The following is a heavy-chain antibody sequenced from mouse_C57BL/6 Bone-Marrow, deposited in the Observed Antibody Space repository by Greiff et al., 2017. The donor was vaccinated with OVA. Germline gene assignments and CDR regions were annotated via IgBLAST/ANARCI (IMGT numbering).Heavy chain of an antibody. CDR2: IYPGSGST. D-gene: IGHD2-4*01. CDR1: GYTFTSYW. CDR3: ARKGDYDEAWFAD. J-gene: IGHJ3*01. V-gene: IGHV1-55*01. Sequence: QVQLQQPGAELVKPGASVKMSCKASGYTFTSYWITWVKQRPGQGLEWIGDIYPGSGSTNYNEKFKSKATLTVDTSSSTAYMQLSSLTSEDSAVYYCARKGDYDEAWFADWGQGTLVTVSA.